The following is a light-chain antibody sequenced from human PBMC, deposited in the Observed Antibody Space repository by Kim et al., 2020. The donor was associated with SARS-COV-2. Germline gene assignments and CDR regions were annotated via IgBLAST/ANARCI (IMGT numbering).Light chain of an antibody. CDR1: SSNIGAGYE. CDR2: GNS. J-gene: IGLJ2*01. Sequence: RVTISCPGGSSNIGAGYEVHWYQQLPGTAPKLLIYGNSNRPSGVPDRFSGSKSGTSASLAITGLQAEDEADYYCQSYDSSLSVVVFGGGTQLTVL. CDR3: QSYDSSLSVVV. V-gene: IGLV1-40*01.